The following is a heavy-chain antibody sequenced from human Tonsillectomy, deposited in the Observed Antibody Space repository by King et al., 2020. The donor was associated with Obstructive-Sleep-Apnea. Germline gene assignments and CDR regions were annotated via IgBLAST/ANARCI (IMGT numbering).Heavy chain of an antibody. Sequence: QLQESGPGLVKPSETLSLTCTVSGGSISSSSYYWGWIRQPPGKGLEWIGSIYYSGSTYYNPSLKSRVTISVDTSKNQFSLKLSSVTAADTAVYYCATAGGYSGYALYYFDYWGQGTLVTVSS. V-gene: IGHV4-39*01. CDR1: GGSISSSSYY. J-gene: IGHJ4*02. CDR3: ATAGGYSGYALYYFDY. D-gene: IGHD5-12*01. CDR2: IYYSGST.